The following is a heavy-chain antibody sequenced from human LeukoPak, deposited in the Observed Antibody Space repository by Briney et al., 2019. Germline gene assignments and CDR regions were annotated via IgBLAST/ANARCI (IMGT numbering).Heavy chain of an antibody. V-gene: IGHV3-7*01. CDR3: ARHRSGGSQDDAFDI. Sequence: GGSLRLSCAASEFTFSTYWMSWVRQAPGKGLEWVADIKKDGSEKYYVDSVKGRFTISRQNANNSVFLQMHSLRAEDTPLYYCARHRSGGSQDDAFDIWGRGTMVTVSS. D-gene: IGHD2-15*01. CDR1: EFTFSTYW. CDR2: IKKDGSEK. J-gene: IGHJ3*02.